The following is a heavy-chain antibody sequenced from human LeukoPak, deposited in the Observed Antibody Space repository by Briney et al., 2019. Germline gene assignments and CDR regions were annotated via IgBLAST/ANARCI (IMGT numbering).Heavy chain of an antibody. CDR3: AREDGQTGYFDY. V-gene: IGHV1-69*01. CDR2: IIPIFGTA. D-gene: IGHD3-10*01. CDR1: GGTFSSYA. Sequence: ASVKVSCKASGGTFSSYAISWVRQAPGQGLEWMGGIIPIFGTANYAQKFQGRVTITADESTSTAYMELSSLRSEDTAVYYCAREDGQTGYFDYWGQGTLVTASP. J-gene: IGHJ4*02.